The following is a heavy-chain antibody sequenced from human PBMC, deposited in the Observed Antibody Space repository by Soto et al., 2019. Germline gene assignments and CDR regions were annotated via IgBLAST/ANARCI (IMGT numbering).Heavy chain of an antibody. CDR3: ARGFLGVVIIRGGYYYGMDV. CDR1: GGSISSYY. Sequence: SETLSLTCTVSGGSISSYYWSWIRQPPGKGLEWIGYIYYSGSTNYNPSLKSRVTISVDTSKNQFSLKLSSVTAADTAVYYCARGFLGVVIIRGGYYYGMDVWGQGTTVT. CDR2: IYYSGST. J-gene: IGHJ6*02. D-gene: IGHD3-3*01. V-gene: IGHV4-59*01.